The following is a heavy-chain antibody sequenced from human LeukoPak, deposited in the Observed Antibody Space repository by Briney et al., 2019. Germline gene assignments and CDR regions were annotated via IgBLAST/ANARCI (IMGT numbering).Heavy chain of an antibody. CDR1: GFTFSSYG. CDR3: AKEARYFDWLLPPYFDY. J-gene: IGHJ4*02. D-gene: IGHD3-9*01. CDR2: ISGSGGST. Sequence: GGSLRLSCAASGFTFSSYGMSWVRQAPGEGLEWVSAISGSGGSTYYADSVKGRFTISRDNSKNTLYLQMNSLRAEDTAVYYCAKEARYFDWLLPPYFDYWGQGTLVTVSS. V-gene: IGHV3-23*01.